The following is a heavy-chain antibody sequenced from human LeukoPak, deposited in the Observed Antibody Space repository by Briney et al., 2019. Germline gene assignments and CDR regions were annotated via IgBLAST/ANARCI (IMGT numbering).Heavy chain of an antibody. CDR1: GGSISSYY. CDR3: ARRPADHSNFNWFDP. J-gene: IGHJ5*02. Sequence: TSETLSLTCTVSGGSISSYYWSWVRQPPGKGLEWIGYISDSGSTNYNPSLRSRVTISIDTSKNQFSLNLRSVTAADTAVYYCARRPADHSNFNWFDPWGQGTLVTVSS. CDR2: ISDSGST. V-gene: IGHV4-59*08. D-gene: IGHD2-2*01.